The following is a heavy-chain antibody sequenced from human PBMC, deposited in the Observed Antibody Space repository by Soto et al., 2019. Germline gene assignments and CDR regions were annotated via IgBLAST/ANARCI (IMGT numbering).Heavy chain of an antibody. Sequence: VASVKVSCKASGYTFTSYAMHWVRQAPGQRLEWMGWINAGNGNTKYSQKFQGRVTITRDTSASTAYMELSSLRSEDTAVYYCAREYCSSTSCYENWFDPWGQGTLVTVSS. J-gene: IGHJ5*02. V-gene: IGHV1-3*01. CDR1: GYTFTSYA. D-gene: IGHD2-2*01. CDR2: INAGNGNT. CDR3: AREYCSSTSCYENWFDP.